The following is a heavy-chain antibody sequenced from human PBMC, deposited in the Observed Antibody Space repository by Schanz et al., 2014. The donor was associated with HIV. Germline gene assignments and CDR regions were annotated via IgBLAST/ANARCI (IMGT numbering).Heavy chain of an antibody. Sequence: VQLVESGGGLVQPGGSLRLSCEASGFTLKSFTMNWVRQSPGKGLEWISTISGTNIFYADSVIARFTVTRDDAQNSLHLHMNSLRDEDTAVYYCARSPFNAMDVWGQGTPVTVSS. CDR3: ARSPFNAMDV. CDR1: GFTLKSFT. CDR2: ISGTNI. V-gene: IGHV3-48*02. J-gene: IGHJ6*02.